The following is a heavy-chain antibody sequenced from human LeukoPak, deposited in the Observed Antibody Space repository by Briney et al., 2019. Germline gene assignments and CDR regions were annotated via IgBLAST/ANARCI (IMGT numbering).Heavy chain of an antibody. CDR1: GYSISSGYY. Sequence: SETLSLTCAVSGYSISSGYYWGWIRQPPGKGLERIGSIYHSGSTYYNPSLKSRVTISVDTSKNQFSLKLSSVTAADTAVYYCARESFSSGWYLPRPYYFDYWGQGTLVTVSS. CDR3: ARESFSSGWYLPRPYYFDY. V-gene: IGHV4-38-2*02. D-gene: IGHD6-19*01. CDR2: IYHSGST. J-gene: IGHJ4*02.